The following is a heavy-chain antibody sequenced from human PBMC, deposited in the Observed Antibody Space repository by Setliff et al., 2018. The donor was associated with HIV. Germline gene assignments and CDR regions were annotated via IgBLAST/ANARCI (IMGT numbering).Heavy chain of an antibody. CDR3: ARRPGGITRARLDN. V-gene: IGHV4-34*01. CDR2: INHSAFT. Sequence: SETLSLTCAVYGESFSRYYFTWIRQAPGRGLEWIGEINHSAFTKYNPSLVSRVTMSIDTSKNQFSLLLSSVTAADTAMYFCARRPGGITRARLDNWGQGTLVTVSS. CDR1: GESFSRYY. D-gene: IGHD3-16*01. J-gene: IGHJ4*02.